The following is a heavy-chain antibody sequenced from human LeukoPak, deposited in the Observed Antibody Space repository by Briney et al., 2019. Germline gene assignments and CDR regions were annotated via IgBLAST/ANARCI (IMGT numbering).Heavy chain of an antibody. D-gene: IGHD2-8*02. V-gene: IGHV4-39*01. CDR1: GGSIRSSYYY. CDR3: ARGPMQDTGFDP. CDR2: IYYSGST. J-gene: IGHJ5*02. Sequence: SETLSPTCTVSGGSIRSSYYYWGWIRQPPGKGLEWIGSIYYSGSTYYNPSLKSRVTISVDTSKNQFSLKLSSVTAADTAVYYCARGPMQDTGFDPWGQGTLVTVSS.